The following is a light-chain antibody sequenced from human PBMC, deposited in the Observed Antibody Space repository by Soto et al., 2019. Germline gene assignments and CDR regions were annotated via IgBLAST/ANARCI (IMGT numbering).Light chain of an antibody. CDR1: QSLGNN. J-gene: IGKJ5*01. CDR2: VAS. V-gene: IGKV3-15*01. Sequence: EIVMTQSPATLSVSPGERATLSCRASQSLGNNLAWYQNKPGQAPRLLIYVASTRVNGIPARFSGSGSGTEFTLTISSLQSEDFAVYYCQQYNNWPPIAFGQGKRLEIK. CDR3: QQYNNWPPIA.